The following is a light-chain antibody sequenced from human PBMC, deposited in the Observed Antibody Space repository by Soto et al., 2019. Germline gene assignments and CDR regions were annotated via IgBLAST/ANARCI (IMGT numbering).Light chain of an antibody. CDR3: KQYGSSGK. Sequence: EIVLTQSPVTLSLSPGEIATLSCRASQSVSNNYLAWYQQKPGQAPRLLIYGASNRATDIPDRFSGSGSGTDFTLTISRLEPEDFAVYYCKQYGSSGKFGQGTKVAIK. CDR1: QSVSNNY. CDR2: GAS. J-gene: IGKJ1*01. V-gene: IGKV3-20*01.